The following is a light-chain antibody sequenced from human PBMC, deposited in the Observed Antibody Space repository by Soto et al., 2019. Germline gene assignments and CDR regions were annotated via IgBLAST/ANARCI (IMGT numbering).Light chain of an antibody. J-gene: IGKJ1*01. V-gene: IGKV3D-20*01. Sequence: EIVLTRSPATLSLSPGERATLSCGASQSVSGSYLAWYQQKPGLAPRLLMYDAFSRATGIPDRFSGSGSGTDFTLTISRLEPEDFAVYYCQHYGTSPRTFGQGTKVDIK. CDR1: QSVSGSY. CDR2: DAF. CDR3: QHYGTSPRT.